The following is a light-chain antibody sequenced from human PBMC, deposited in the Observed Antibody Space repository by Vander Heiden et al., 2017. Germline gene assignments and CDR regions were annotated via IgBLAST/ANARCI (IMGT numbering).Light chain of an antibody. Sequence: QSVLTQPPSVSGAPGQRVTISCTGSSSNIGAGYDVHWYQQLPGTAAKLLIYGNSNRPSGVPDRFSGSKSGTSASLAITGLQAEDEADYYCQSYDSSLSGSHVVFGGGTKLTVL. CDR2: GNS. J-gene: IGLJ2*01. V-gene: IGLV1-40*01. CDR1: SSNIGAGYD. CDR3: QSYDSSLSGSHVV.